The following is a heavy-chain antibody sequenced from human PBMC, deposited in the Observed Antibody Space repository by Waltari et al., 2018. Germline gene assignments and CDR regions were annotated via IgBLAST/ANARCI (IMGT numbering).Heavy chain of an antibody. Sequence: QVQLQQWGAGLLKPSETLSLTCAVYGGSFSGYYWSWIRQPPGKGLEWIGEINHSGSTNYNPSLKSRVTISVDTSKNQFSLKLSSVTAADTAVYYCARHRGVVVAATSWFDPWGQGTLVTVSS. J-gene: IGHJ5*02. CDR1: GGSFSGYY. D-gene: IGHD2-15*01. CDR3: ARHRGVVVAATSWFDP. CDR2: INHSGST. V-gene: IGHV4-34*01.